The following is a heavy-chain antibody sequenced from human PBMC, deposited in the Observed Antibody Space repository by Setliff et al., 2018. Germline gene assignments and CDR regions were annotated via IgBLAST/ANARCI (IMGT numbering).Heavy chain of an antibody. CDR1: GFTAGGNY. V-gene: IGHV3-7*03. CDR2: IKRDGSER. D-gene: IGHD2-15*01. CDR3: MGGFDY. Sequence: GGSLRLSCAASGFTAGGNYMSWVRQAPGKGLEWVANIKRDGSERYYVGSVRGRFTISRDNAKNSVYLQMNDLRAEDTARYFCMGGFDYWGQGTMVTVSS. J-gene: IGHJ4*02.